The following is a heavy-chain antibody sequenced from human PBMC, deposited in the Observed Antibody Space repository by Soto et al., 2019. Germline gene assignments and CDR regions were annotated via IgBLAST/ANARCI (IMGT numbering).Heavy chain of an antibody. Sequence: ASVKVSCKASGYTFTIYDINWVLQATGQGLEWMGWMNPNSGNTGYAQEFQGRVTMARNTSISTAYMELSSLRSEDTAVYYCARGGESSGRYSSYYTDVRGTATMVTVSS. J-gene: IGHJ6*03. V-gene: IGHV1-8*01. CDR1: GYTFTIYD. CDR3: ARGGESSGRYSSYYTDV. CDR2: MNPNSGNT. D-gene: IGHD6-19*01.